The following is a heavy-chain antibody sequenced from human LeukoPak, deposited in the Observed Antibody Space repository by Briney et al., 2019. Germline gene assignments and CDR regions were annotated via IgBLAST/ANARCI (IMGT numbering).Heavy chain of an antibody. J-gene: IGHJ4*02. CDR2: ISSSSSTI. CDR1: GFTFSSYS. V-gene: IGHV3-48*01. CDR3: ARASYYYGSGSYYFDY. Sequence: GGSLRLSCAASGFTFSSYSMNWVRQAPGKGLEWVSFISSSSSTIYYADSVKGRFTISRDNAKNSLYLQVNTLRAEDTAVCYCARASYYYGSGSYYFDYWGQGTLVTVSS. D-gene: IGHD3-10*01.